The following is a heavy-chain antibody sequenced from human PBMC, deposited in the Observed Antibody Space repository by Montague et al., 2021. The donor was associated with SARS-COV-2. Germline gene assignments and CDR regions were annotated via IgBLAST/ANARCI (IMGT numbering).Heavy chain of an antibody. V-gene: IGHV4-59*12. J-gene: IGHJ3*02. CDR1: GGSISGYY. CDR2: IYYSGSI. CDR3: ARDSGYYDSSGYSYDAFDI. D-gene: IGHD3-22*01. Sequence: SETLSLTCSVSGGSISGYYWSWIRQPPGKGLEWIGYIYYSGSINYNPSLKSRLTISVDTSKNQFSLNLSSVTAADSAVYYCARDSGYYDSSGYSYDAFDIWGQGTKVTVSS.